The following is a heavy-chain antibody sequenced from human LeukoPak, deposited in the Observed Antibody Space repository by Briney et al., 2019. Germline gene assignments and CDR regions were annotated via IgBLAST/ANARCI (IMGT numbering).Heavy chain of an antibody. V-gene: IGHV3-21*01. CDR1: GFTFSNYD. CDR2: ISATTIYT. CDR3: ARIGLGRDAYNPFDF. D-gene: IGHD5-24*01. J-gene: IGHJ4*02. Sequence: GGSLRLSCTASGFTFSNYDMTWVRQAPGKGLEWVSSISATTIYTFPADSVRGRFTIPRDNVENSLYLQMNNLRGEDTGVYFCARIGLGRDAYNPFDFWGQGTLVTVSS.